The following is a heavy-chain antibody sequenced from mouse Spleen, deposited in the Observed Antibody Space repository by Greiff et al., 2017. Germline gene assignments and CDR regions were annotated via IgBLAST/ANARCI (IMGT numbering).Heavy chain of an antibody. CDR1: GYTFTSYW. J-gene: IGHJ4*01. CDR2: INPSSGYT. V-gene: IGHV1-7*01. Sequence: QVQLKQSGAELAKPGASVKLSCKASGYTFTSYWMHWVKQRPGQGLEWIGYINPSSGYTKYNQKFKDKATLTADKSSSTAYMQLSSLTYEDSAVYYCARESSGYLYAMDYWGQGTSVTVSS. CDR3: ARESSGYLYAMDY. D-gene: IGHD3-1*01.